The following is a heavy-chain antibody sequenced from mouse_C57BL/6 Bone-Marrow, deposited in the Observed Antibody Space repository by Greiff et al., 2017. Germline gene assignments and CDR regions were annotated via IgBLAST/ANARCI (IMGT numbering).Heavy chain of an antibody. CDR3: TPLYDGLWFAY. CDR2: IEPENGDS. D-gene: IGHD2-3*01. CDR1: GFNIKDDY. V-gene: IGHV14-4*01. J-gene: IGHJ3*01. Sequence: EVQLQQSGAELVRPGASVKLSCTASGFNIKDDYMHWVKQRPEQGLEWIGWIEPENGDSEYASKFQGKATITADTSSNTAYLQLSSRTSEDTAVYCCTPLYDGLWFAYWGQGTLVTVSA.